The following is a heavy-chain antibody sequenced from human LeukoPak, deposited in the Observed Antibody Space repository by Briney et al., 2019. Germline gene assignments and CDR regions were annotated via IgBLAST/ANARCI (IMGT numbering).Heavy chain of an antibody. CDR1: GFTFSRYW. CDR3: AKEGAYPIITYDS. J-gene: IGHJ5*01. Sequence: GGSLRLSCAASGFTFSRYWRNWVRQAPGKGLEWVANIKQDGNEKYYVDSVKGRFSISRDNAKNSLFLQMDSLRAEDTAVYYCAKEGAYPIITYDSWGQGALVTVSS. V-gene: IGHV3-7*01. D-gene: IGHD3-10*01. CDR2: IKQDGNEK.